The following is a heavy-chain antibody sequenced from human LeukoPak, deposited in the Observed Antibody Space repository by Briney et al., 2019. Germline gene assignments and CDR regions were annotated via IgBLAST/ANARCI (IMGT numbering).Heavy chain of an antibody. CDR2: INPNSGDT. V-gene: IGHV1-2*06. CDR1: GYTFTGYY. CDR3: ARETASSWSNLDY. Sequence: GASVKVSCKASGYTFTGYYMHWVRQAPGQGLEWMGRINPNSGDTNYAQKFQGRVTMTRDTSISTAYMELSRLRSDDTAVYYCARETASSWSNLDYWGQGTLVTVSS. D-gene: IGHD6-13*01. J-gene: IGHJ4*02.